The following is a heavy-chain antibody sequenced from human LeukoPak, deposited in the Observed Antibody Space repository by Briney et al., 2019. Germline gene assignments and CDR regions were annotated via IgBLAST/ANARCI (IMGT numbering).Heavy chain of an antibody. J-gene: IGHJ3*02. CDR3: ARSNGVTYPNDAFDI. V-gene: IGHV3-30-3*01. Sequence: PGRSLRLSCAASGFTFSSYAMHWVRQAPGKGLEWVAVISYDGSNKCYADSVKGRFTISRDNSKNTLYLQMNSLRAEDTAVYYCARSNGVTYPNDAFDIWGQGTMVTVSS. CDR1: GFTFSSYA. CDR2: ISYDGSNK. D-gene: IGHD3-3*01.